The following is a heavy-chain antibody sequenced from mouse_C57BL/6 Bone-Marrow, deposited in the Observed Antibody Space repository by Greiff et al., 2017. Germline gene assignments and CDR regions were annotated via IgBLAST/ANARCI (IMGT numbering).Heavy chain of an antibody. CDR3: AREGAITTVVDWYFDV. D-gene: IGHD1-1*01. Sequence: QVQLQQPGAELVMPGASVKLSCKASGSTFTSSWMHWVKQRPGQGLEWIGEIDPSDSYTNYNQKFKGKSTLTVDKSSSTAYMQLSSLTSEDSAVYYCAREGAITTVVDWYFDVWGTGTTVTVSS. J-gene: IGHJ1*03. CDR2: IDPSDSYT. V-gene: IGHV1-69*01. CDR1: GSTFTSSW.